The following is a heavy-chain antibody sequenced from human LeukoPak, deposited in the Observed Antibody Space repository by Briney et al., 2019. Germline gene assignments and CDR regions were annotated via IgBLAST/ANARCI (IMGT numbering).Heavy chain of an antibody. Sequence: SETLSLTCTVSGGSTNSYYWSWIRQPAGKGLEWIGRIYFSGSTNYNPSLKSRVTISVDTSKNQFSLKLSSVTAADTAVYYCARETVLRSSSWYWFDPWGQGTLVTVSS. J-gene: IGHJ5*02. V-gene: IGHV4-4*07. CDR2: IYFSGST. D-gene: IGHD6-13*01. CDR1: GGSTNSYY. CDR3: ARETVLRSSSWYWFDP.